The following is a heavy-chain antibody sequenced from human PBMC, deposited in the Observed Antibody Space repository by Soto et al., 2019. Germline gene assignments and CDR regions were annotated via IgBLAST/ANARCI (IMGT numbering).Heavy chain of an antibody. CDR1: GFTFSSYG. CDR2: ISYDGSNK. V-gene: IGHV3-30*18. D-gene: IGHD3-10*01. CDR3: AKDGESLDY. Sequence: GSLRLSCAASGFTFSSYGMHWVRQAPGKGLEWVAVISYDGSNKYYADSVKGRFTISRDNSKNTLYLQMNSLRAEDTAVYYCAKDGESLDYWDQGTLVTVSS. J-gene: IGHJ4*02.